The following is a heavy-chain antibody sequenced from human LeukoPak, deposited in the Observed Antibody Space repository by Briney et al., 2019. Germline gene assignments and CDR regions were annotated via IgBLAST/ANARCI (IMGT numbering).Heavy chain of an antibody. Sequence: GGALEISCQSSGCDFTPYWMVWVRQMPGKGLEWMGSTFAGYSYTIYSPSFQGQVTISVDKSISTAYLQWSSLKASHTAMYYCARHFHPAETTGGYFDLWGRGTLVTVSA. V-gene: IGHV5-51*01. J-gene: IGHJ2*01. CDR1: GCDFTPYW. D-gene: IGHD4-17*01. CDR2: TFAGYSYT. CDR3: ARHFHPAETTGGYFDL.